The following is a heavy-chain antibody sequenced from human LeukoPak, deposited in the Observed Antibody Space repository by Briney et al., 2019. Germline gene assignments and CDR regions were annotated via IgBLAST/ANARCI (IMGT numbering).Heavy chain of an antibody. D-gene: IGHD5-24*01. CDR1: GFTSTNTW. CDR2: ISPSGSDS. V-gene: IGHV3-23*01. J-gene: IGHJ3*02. Sequence: GGSLRLSCAASGFTSTNTWMTWVRQAPGKGLEWVSTISPSGSDSYYADSVKGRFTISRDISKNTLYLQMNSLRAEDTAVYYCARRAYNWGAFDIWGQGTMVTVSS. CDR3: ARRAYNWGAFDI.